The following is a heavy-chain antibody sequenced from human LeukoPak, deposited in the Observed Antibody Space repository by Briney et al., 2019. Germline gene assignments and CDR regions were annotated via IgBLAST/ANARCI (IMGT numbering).Heavy chain of an antibody. CDR3: ARGPRYSGYGD. D-gene: IGHD5-12*01. Sequence: ASVKVSCKASGYTFTGYSMHWVRQAPGQGLEWMGWINPNNGGTNYAQKFQGRVTMTRDTSISTAYMELSSLRSDDTAVYYCARGPRYSGYGDWGQGTLVTVSS. CDR1: GYTFTGYS. J-gene: IGHJ4*02. V-gene: IGHV1-2*02. CDR2: INPNNGGT.